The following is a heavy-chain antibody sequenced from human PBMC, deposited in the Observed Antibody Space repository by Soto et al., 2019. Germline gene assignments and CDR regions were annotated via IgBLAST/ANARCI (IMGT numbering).Heavy chain of an antibody. Sequence: QVQLVQSGAEVKKPGSSVRVSCRTSGGTFKKYGFSWVRQAPGQGLEWMGGIIPMYGIANYGQIFQGRLTITADASTNTVYMDLSSLKSEYTAVYYCAGEVGGTGLHLWGQGTQVTVSS. D-gene: IGHD1-26*01. CDR3: AGEVGGTGLHL. CDR2: IIPMYGIA. J-gene: IGHJ5*02. CDR1: GGTFKKYG. V-gene: IGHV1-69*12.